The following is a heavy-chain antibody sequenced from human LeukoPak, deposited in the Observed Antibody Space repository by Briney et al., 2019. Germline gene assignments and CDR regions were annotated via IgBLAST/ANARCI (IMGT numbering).Heavy chain of an antibody. J-gene: IGHJ4*02. CDR1: GFTFSSYG. V-gene: IGHV3-23*01. CDR3: AKVVSGYHFDY. Sequence: GGSLRLSCAASGFTFSSYGMSWVRRAPGKGPKWVSGISGSGGNTYYADSVKGRFTISRDNSQNTLYLQMNTLRAEDTAVYYCAKVVSGYHFDYWGQGTLVTVSS. CDR2: ISGSGGNT. D-gene: IGHD5-12*01.